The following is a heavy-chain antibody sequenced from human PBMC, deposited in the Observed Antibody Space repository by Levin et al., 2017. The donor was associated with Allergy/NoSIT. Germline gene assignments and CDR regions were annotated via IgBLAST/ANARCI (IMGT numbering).Heavy chain of an antibody. J-gene: IGHJ3*02. CDR1: GGPISSGNYY. CDR2: IYYNGNT. V-gene: IGHV4-31*03. Sequence: SETLSLTCTVSGGPISSGNYYWSWIRQHPGKGLEWIGYIYYNGNTYDNPSLKSRVTISIDRSKNQFSLKLSSVTAADTAVYYCARTEGDDGFDIWGQGTMVTVSS. D-gene: IGHD3-16*01. CDR3: ARTEGDDGFDI.